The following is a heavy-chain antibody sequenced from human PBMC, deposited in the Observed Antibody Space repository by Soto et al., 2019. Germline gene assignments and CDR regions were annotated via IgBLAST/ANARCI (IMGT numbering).Heavy chain of an antibody. CDR3: AKDRGGDCPDNSCYFGADY. J-gene: IGHJ4*02. Sequence: LRLSCVGSGFTFSSYGMHWVRQAPGKGLECVAVISDTGSSHYYAASVEGRFTISRENSKNTLSLHMDRLRVEDTAVYYCAKDRGGDCPDNSCYFGADYWGQGTPVTVSS. D-gene: IGHD2-2*01. CDR1: GFTFSSYG. V-gene: IGHV3-30*18. CDR2: ISDTGSSH.